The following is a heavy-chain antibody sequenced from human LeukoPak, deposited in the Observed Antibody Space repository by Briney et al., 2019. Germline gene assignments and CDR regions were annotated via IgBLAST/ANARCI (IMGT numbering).Heavy chain of an antibody. Sequence: ASVKVSCKASGYTFTSYYMHWVRQAPGQGLEWMGIINPNSGGTNYAQKFQGRVTMTRDTSISTAYMELSRLRSDDTAVYYCARGPDSSSSDFDYWGQGTLVTVSS. CDR3: ARGPDSSSSDFDY. CDR2: INPNSGGT. V-gene: IGHV1-2*02. J-gene: IGHJ4*02. CDR1: GYTFTSYY. D-gene: IGHD6-6*01.